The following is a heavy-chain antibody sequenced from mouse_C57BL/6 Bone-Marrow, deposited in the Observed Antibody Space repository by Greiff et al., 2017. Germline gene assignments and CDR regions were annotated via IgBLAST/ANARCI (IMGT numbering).Heavy chain of an antibody. Sequence: EVQLQQSGAELVRPGASVKLSCTASGFNIKDDSIHWVKQRPEKGLEWIGWIDTEIGDTEYASKFQGKATITSDTSSNTAYLQLSSLTSEDTAVYYCSSFDGNYFDFWGQGTPLTVAS. CDR1: GFNIKDDS. CDR2: IDTEIGDT. V-gene: IGHV14-4*01. D-gene: IGHD2-3*01. CDR3: SSFDGNYFDF. J-gene: IGHJ2*01.